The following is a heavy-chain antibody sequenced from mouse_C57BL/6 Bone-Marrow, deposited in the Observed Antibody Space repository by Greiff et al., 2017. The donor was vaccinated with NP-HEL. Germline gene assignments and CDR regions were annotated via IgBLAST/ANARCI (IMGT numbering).Heavy chain of an antibody. D-gene: IGHD1-1*01. CDR1: GFTFSSYG. J-gene: IGHJ3*01. V-gene: IGHV5-6*02. CDR3: ARRYYGSSSAWFAY. CDR2: ISSGGSYT. Sequence: EVMLVESGGDLVKPGGSLKLSCAASGFTFSSYGMSWVRQTPDKRLEWVATISSGGSYTYYPDSVKGRFTISSDNAKNTLYLQMSSLKSEDTAMYYCARRYYGSSSAWFAYWGQGTLVTVSA.